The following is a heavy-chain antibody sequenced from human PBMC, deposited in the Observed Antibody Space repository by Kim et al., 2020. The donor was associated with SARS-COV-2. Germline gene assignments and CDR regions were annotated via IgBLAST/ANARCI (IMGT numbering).Heavy chain of an antibody. CDR3: TTNDYFDY. V-gene: IGHV3-15*01. D-gene: IGHD1-1*01. CDR2: GETT. J-gene: IGHJ4*02. Sequence: GETTDYAAPVKDRFTISRDDSKNTLYLQMNSLITDDTAVYYCTTNDYFDYWGQGTLVTVSS.